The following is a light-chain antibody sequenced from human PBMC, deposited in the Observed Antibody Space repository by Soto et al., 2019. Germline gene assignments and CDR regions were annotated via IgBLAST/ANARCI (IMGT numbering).Light chain of an antibody. CDR3: SSYTSSSTPVV. Sequence: QSVLTQPASVSGSPGQSITISCTGSGSDVGAYNYVSWYQQHPDKAPKLLIFEVTNRPSGVSDRFSGSKSGNTASLTISSLQAEYEADYYCSSYTSSSTPVVFGGGTKVTVL. CDR2: EVT. V-gene: IGLV2-14*01. J-gene: IGLJ2*01. CDR1: GSDVGAYNY.